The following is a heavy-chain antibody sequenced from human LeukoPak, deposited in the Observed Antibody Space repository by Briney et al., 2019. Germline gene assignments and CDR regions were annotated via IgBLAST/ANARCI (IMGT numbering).Heavy chain of an antibody. J-gene: IGHJ3*02. CDR2: IYPGDSDT. V-gene: IGHV5-51*01. CDR1: GYRFTSYW. D-gene: IGHD4-23*01. CDR3: ARRISVENNAFDI. Sequence: GESLKISCKGSGYRFTSYWIGWVRHMPGKGLEWRGIIYPGDSDTRYSPSFQGQVTISADKSISTAYLQWSSLKASDTAMYYCARRISVENNAFDIWGQGTIVTVSS.